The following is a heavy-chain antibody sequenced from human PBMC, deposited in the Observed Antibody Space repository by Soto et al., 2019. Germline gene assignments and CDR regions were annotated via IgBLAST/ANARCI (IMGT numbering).Heavy chain of an antibody. Sequence: EVQLVQSGGGLAHPCGSLSLSCEASGFIYEEYDMHCFRQPQLKGLQRVSGLSCTSGDKDYGDSVKGRFPISRDNAKNYLDLPMNSLRVEDTATDYCVKKIWSHTSCYTGWFFDLCGGGTLVT. V-gene: IGHV3-9*01. CDR2: LSCTSGDK. J-gene: IGHJ2*01. D-gene: IGHD3-10*01. CDR3: VKKIWSHTSCYTGWFFDL. CDR1: GFIYEEYD.